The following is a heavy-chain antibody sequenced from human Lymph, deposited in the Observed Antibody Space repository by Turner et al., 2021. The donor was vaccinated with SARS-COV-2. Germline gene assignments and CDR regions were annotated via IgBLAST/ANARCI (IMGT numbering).Heavy chain of an antibody. Sequence: QLQLQESGPGLVKPSETLSLTCTVSGGSISSSSYYWGWIRQHPGKGLEWIGNFFYSGSTYYNPSLKSRVTTSEDTSKNQFSLKLTSVTAADTAVYYCGVGPTRWYFQHWGQGTLVTVSS. D-gene: IGHD1-26*01. J-gene: IGHJ1*01. CDR1: GGSISSSSYY. CDR2: FFYSGST. CDR3: GVGPTRWYFQH. V-gene: IGHV4-39*01.